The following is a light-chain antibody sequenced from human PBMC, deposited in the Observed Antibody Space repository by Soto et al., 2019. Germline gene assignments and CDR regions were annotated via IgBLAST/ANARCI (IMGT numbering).Light chain of an antibody. CDR3: QQSHITTLFT. CDR2: AAS. CDR1: QNINSH. J-gene: IGKJ2*01. V-gene: IGKV1-39*01. Sequence: DIQMTQSPSSLSASIGDRVTITCRASQNINSHLNWYQQKPGKAPKVLIYAASRLQSGVPFSFSGSGSGTEFTLTISSLEPEDFAPYYCQQSHITTLFTFGKGTKLEIK.